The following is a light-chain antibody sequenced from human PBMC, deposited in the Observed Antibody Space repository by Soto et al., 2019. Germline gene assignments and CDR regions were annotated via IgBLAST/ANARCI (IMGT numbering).Light chain of an antibody. V-gene: IGKV1-13*02. CDR2: DAS. CDR3: QQFNSYLHT. J-gene: IGKJ2*01. Sequence: AIQLTQSPSSLSASVGDRVTITCRASQGISSALAWYQQKPGKAPKLLIYDASSLESGVPSRFSGSGSGTDFTLTISSLQPEDFATYYRQQFNSYLHTFGQGTKLEIK. CDR1: QGISSA.